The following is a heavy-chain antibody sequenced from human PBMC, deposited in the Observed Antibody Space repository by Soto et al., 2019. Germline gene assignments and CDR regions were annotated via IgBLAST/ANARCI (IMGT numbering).Heavy chain of an antibody. D-gene: IGHD2-15*01. J-gene: IGHJ6*02. CDR1: GFTFSSYG. Sequence: PGGSLRLSCAASGFTFSSYGMHWVSQAPGKGLEWVAVISYDGSNKYYADSVKGRFTISRDNSKNTLYLQMNSLRAEDTAVYYCAKDVGGDIVVVVAALRYYYGMDVWGQGTTVTVSS. CDR3: AKDVGGDIVVVVAALRYYYGMDV. CDR2: ISYDGSNK. V-gene: IGHV3-30*18.